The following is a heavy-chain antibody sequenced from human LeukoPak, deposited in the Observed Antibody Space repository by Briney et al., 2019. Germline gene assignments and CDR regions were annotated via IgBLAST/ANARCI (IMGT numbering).Heavy chain of an antibody. D-gene: IGHD3-22*01. CDR3: ARGKVIFDY. CDR2: IYYSGST. V-gene: IGHV4-59*01. J-gene: IGHJ4*02. CDR1: GGSISSYY. Sequence: SETLSLTCTVSGGSISSYYWSWIRQPPGKGLEWIGYIYYSGSTNYNPSLRSRVTISVDTSKNQFSLKLSSVTAADTAVYYCARGKVIFDYWGQGTLVTVSS.